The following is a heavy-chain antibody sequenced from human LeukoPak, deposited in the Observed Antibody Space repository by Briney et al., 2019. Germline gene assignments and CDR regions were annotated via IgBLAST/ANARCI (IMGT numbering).Heavy chain of an antibody. CDR2: ISSSGSTI. CDR3: ARDSSECDLGLDY. CDR1: GFTFSDYY. J-gene: IGHJ4*02. Sequence: GGSLRLSCAASGFTFSDYYMSWIRQAPGKGLKWVSYISSSGSTIYYADSVKGRFTISRDNAKNSLYLQMNSLRAEDTAVYYCARDSSECDLGLDYWGQGTLVTVSS. D-gene: IGHD3-3*01. V-gene: IGHV3-11*01.